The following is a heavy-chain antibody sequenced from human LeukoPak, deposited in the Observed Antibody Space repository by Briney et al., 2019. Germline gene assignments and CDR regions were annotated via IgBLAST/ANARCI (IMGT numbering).Heavy chain of an antibody. CDR1: GFTFSSYW. V-gene: IGHV3-7*03. D-gene: IGHD3-22*01. Sequence: SGGSLRLSCAASGFTFSSYWMSSVRQAPGKGLEWVANIKPDGSDKYYVDSVKGRFTISRDNSKNTLYLQMNSLRAEDTAIYYCAKDPNYYDSIGPSGPWGQGTLVTVSS. J-gene: IGHJ5*02. CDR2: IKPDGSDK. CDR3: AKDPNYYDSIGPSGP.